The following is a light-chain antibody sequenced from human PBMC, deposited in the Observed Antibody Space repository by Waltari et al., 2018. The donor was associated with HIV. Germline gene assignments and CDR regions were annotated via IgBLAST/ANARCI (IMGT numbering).Light chain of an antibody. CDR1: QSVLHSSHNNNY. Sequence: DIVMTQSPDSLAVSLGERATINCRSSQSVLHSSHNNNYLAWYQQKPGQPPKLLIFWASTRESGVPDRFSGSGSGTDFTLTISSLQAEDVAVYYCQQYHSTPNTFGQGTKVEIK. J-gene: IGKJ2*01. V-gene: IGKV4-1*01. CDR3: QQYHSTPNT. CDR2: WAS.